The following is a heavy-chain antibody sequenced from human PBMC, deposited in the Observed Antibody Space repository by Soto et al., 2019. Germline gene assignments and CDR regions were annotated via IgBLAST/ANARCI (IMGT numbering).Heavy chain of an antibody. D-gene: IGHD2-15*01. CDR1: SGSISSTNW. CDR2: IYHSGSS. J-gene: IGHJ5*02. Sequence: QVQLKESGPGLVKPSGTLSLTCAVSSGSISSTNWWSWVRQPPGKGLEWIGEIYHSGSSNYNPSLKSRVTISADKSKNQFSLKLSSVTAVDTAVYYCARGHSVVQPTGWFDPWGQGIVVIVSS. V-gene: IGHV4-4*02. CDR3: ARGHSVVQPTGWFDP.